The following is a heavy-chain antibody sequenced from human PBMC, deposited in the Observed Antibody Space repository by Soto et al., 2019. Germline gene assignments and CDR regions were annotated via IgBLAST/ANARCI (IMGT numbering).Heavy chain of an antibody. J-gene: IGHJ3*02. CDR3: ARDLGITGTTGDAFDI. D-gene: IGHD1-7*01. CDR1: GYTFTSYD. CDR2: MNPNSGST. V-gene: IGHV1-8*01. Sequence: ASVKVSCKASGYTFTSYDINWVRQATGQGLEWMGWMNPNSGSTGYAQKFQGRVTMTRNTSTSTVYMELSSLRSEDTAVYYCARDLGITGTTGDAFDIWGQGTMVTVSS.